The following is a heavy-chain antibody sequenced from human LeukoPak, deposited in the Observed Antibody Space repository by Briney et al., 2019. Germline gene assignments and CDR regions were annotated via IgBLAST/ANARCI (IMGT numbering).Heavy chain of an antibody. Sequence: SETLSLTCTVFGDSITGSSYYWGWIRQSPGKGLEWIGNIYYSGSTYYNSSLKSRVTISIDTSKIQFSLRLTSVTAADTAVYYCTRGSYDVLTGRSTLGEYWGQGTLVAVSS. CDR3: TRGSYDVLTGRSTLGEY. J-gene: IGHJ4*02. CDR2: IYYSGST. V-gene: IGHV4-39*01. CDR1: GDSITGSSYY. D-gene: IGHD3-9*01.